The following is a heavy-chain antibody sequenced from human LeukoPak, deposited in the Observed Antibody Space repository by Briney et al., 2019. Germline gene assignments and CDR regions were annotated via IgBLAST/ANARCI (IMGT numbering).Heavy chain of an antibody. V-gene: IGHV1-69*01. J-gene: IGHJ6*02. Sequence: SVKVSCKASGGTFSSYGISWVRQAPGQGPEWMGGIIPIFGTANNAQKFQGRVTITADESTSTAYMELSSLRSEDTAVYYCARVWGIGYSSSSGPYYYGMDVWGQGTTVTVSS. CDR1: GGTFSSYG. D-gene: IGHD6-6*01. CDR3: ARVWGIGYSSSSGPYYYGMDV. CDR2: IIPIFGTA.